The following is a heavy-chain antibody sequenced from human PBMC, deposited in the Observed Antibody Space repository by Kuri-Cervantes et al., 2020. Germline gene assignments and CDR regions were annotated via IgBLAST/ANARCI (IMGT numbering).Heavy chain of an antibody. CDR3: ARDLSGYDERAVADAFDI. V-gene: IGHV3-9*01. J-gene: IGHJ3*02. CDR2: ISWNSGSI. D-gene: IGHD5-12*01. CDR1: GFTFDDYA. Sequence: SLKISCAASGFTFDDYAMHWVRQAPGKGLEWVSGISWNSGSIGYADSVKGRFTISRDNAKNSLYLQMNSLRVEDTAVYYCARDLSGYDERAVADAFDIWGQGTMVTVSS.